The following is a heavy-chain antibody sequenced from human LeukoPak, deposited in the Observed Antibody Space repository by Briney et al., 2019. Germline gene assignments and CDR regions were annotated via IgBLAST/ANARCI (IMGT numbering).Heavy chain of an antibody. Sequence: SETLSLTCAVYGGSFSGYYWSWIRQPPGKGLEWIGEINHSGSTNYNPPLKSRVTISVDTSKNQFSLKLSSVTAADTAVYYCARVAWGPFDYWGQGTLVTVSS. J-gene: IGHJ4*02. CDR2: INHSGST. V-gene: IGHV4-34*01. D-gene: IGHD3-16*01. CDR1: GGSFSGYY. CDR3: ARVAWGPFDY.